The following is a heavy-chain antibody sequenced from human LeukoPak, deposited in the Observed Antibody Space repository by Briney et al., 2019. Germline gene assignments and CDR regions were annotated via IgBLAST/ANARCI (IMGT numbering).Heavy chain of an antibody. Sequence: SETLSLTCTVSGGSTSSYYWSWIRQPPRKGLEWIGYIYYSGSTNYNPSLKSRVTISVDTSKNQFSLKLSSVSAADTAVYYCARTSRDSSGYYYYFDYWGQGTLVTVSS. CDR2: IYYSGST. CDR1: GGSTSSYY. V-gene: IGHV4-59*01. D-gene: IGHD3-22*01. CDR3: ARTSRDSSGYYYYFDY. J-gene: IGHJ4*02.